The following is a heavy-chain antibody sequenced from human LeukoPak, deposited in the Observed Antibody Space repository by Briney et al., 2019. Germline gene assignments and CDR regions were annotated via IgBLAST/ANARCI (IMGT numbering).Heavy chain of an antibody. CDR2: IYPGDSDT. J-gene: IGHJ4*02. V-gene: IGHV5-51*01. Sequence: HGESLKISCKGSGXSFTNHWIGWVRQMPGKGMEWMGIIYPGDSDTRYSPSFQGQVTISADKSISTAYLQWSSLKASDTAMYYCARLPQWGGTYHFDYWGQGTLLTVSS. CDR1: GXSFTNHW. D-gene: IGHD1-26*01. CDR3: ARLPQWGGTYHFDY.